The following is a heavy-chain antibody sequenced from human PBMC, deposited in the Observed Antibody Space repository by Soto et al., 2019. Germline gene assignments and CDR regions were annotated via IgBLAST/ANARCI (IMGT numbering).Heavy chain of an antibody. CDR2: IVVDSGNT. D-gene: IGHD1-26*01. CDR3: ATANNTSPFDY. CDR1: GFTFADSA. Sequence: GASVKVSCKASGFTFADSAVHWVRQARGQSLELIGRIVVDSGNTKSAQKFTERVTISWDMSTSTAFMELRSLRSEDTAVYYCATANNTSPFDYWGQGTLVTVYS. V-gene: IGHV1-58*01. J-gene: IGHJ4*02.